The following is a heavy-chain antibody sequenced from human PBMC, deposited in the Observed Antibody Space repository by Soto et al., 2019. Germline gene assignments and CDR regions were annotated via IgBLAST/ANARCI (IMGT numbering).Heavy chain of an antibody. D-gene: IGHD2-2*01. V-gene: IGHV5-10-1*01. Sequence: GESLKISCKGSGYSFAGYWITWVRQKPGKGLEWMGRIDPSDSQTYYSPSFRGHVTISVTKSITTVFLQWSSLRASDTAMYYCARQYCTRTTCDGWLDPWGQGTLVTVSS. CDR1: GYSFAGYW. CDR2: IDPSDSQT. CDR3: ARQYCTRTTCDGWLDP. J-gene: IGHJ5*02.